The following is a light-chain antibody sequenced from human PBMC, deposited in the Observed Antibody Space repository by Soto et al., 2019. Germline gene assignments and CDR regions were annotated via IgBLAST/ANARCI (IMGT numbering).Light chain of an antibody. CDR3: QQYSANSPWT. V-gene: IGKV1-5*03. Sequence: DIQMTQSPSTLSASVGDRVTITCRASQSIGSWLAWFQQKPGKAPKVLIYKASSLESGVPSRFSGSGSGTEFTLTISSLQTEDFATYYCQQYSANSPWTFGQGTKVEIK. CDR1: QSIGSW. CDR2: KAS. J-gene: IGKJ1*01.